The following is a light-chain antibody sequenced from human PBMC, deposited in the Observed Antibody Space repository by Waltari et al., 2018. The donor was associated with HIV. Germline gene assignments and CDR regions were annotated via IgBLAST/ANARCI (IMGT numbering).Light chain of an antibody. V-gene: IGLV1-51*01. CDR2: TNN. J-gene: IGLJ2*01. CDR3: GTWDVSLGVVI. CDR1: SSNVGKNY. Sequence: QSVLTQPPSVSAAPGQTVTIPCSGSSSNVGKNYVSWYQQIPGTAPKFLIYTNNKRPSGIPDRFSASTSGTSATLGITGLQTGDEANYYCGTWDVSLGVVIFGGGTKLTVL.